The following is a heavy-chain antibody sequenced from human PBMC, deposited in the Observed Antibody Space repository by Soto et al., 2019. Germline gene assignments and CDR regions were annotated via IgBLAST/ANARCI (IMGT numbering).Heavy chain of an antibody. CDR3: ARNTYGDYDAFDY. CDR1: GGSISSYY. CDR2: IYYSGST. V-gene: IGHV4-59*01. D-gene: IGHD4-17*01. Sequence: PSETLSLTCTGSGGSISSYYWSWIRQPPGKGLEWIGYIYYSGSTNYNPSLKSRVTISVDTSKNQFSLKLSSVTAADTAVYYCARNTYGDYDAFDYWGQGTLVTVSS. J-gene: IGHJ4*02.